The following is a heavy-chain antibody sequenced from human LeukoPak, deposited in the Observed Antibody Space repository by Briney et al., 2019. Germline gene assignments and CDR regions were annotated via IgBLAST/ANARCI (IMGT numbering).Heavy chain of an antibody. J-gene: IGHJ4*02. CDR3: AKGAGSGSYHFDY. D-gene: IGHD1-26*01. V-gene: IGHV3-30-3*01. CDR2: ISYDGSNK. CDR1: GFTFSSYA. Sequence: GGSLRLSCAASGFTFSSYAMHWVRQAPGKGLEWVAVISYDGSNKYYADSVKGRFTISRDNSKNTLYLQMNSLRAEDTAVYYCAKGAGSGSYHFDYWGQGTLVTVSS.